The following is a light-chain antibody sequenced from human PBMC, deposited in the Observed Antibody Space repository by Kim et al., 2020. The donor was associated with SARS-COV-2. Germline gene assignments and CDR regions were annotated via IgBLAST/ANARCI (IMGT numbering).Light chain of an antibody. CDR2: GNS. Sequence: RVTIPCTGRRSNIGEGKGVDWNKQLPGTAPKLLMCGNSNRPSRVPDRFSGSRSGTSASLAITGLQAEDEADYYCQSYDSSLSGHVVFGGGTKLTVL. CDR3: QSYDSSLSGHVV. CDR1: RSNIGEGKG. V-gene: IGLV1-40*01. J-gene: IGLJ2*01.